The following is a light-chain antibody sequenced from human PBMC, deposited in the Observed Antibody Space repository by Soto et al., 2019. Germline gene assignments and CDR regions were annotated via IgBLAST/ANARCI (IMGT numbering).Light chain of an antibody. CDR1: QSVTSTY. CDR3: QQFGTSPLT. CDR2: GAS. Sequence: VLTQSPGTLSLSPGDRATLSCRASQSVTSTYLAWYQQKPGQAPRLLIYGASSRATGIPDRFSGSGSGTDFTLTISRLEPEDFAVYYCQQFGTSPLTFGGGAKVEIK. J-gene: IGKJ4*01. V-gene: IGKV3-20*01.